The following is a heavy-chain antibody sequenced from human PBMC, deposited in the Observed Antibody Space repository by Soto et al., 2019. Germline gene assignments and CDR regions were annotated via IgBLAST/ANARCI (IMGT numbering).Heavy chain of an antibody. D-gene: IGHD6-6*01. CDR3: ARRAALSLYGMDL. V-gene: IGHV5-51*01. CDR2: IYPGDSDT. J-gene: IGHJ6*01. Sequence: PGESLKSSCKGSWYSFTSYLIGWVRQIPWKGLEWVVIIYPGDSDTRYSPSFQGQVTISADKYISTAYLQWSSLKPSDTAMYYCARRAALSLYGMDLWGQGTPVTGSS. CDR1: WYSFTSYL.